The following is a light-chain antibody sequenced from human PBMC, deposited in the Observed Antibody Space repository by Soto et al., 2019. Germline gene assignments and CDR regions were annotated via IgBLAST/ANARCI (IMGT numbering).Light chain of an antibody. CDR3: SSYAGSARIL. V-gene: IGLV2-8*02. CDR2: EVS. CDR1: SSDVGGYNY. J-gene: IGLJ2*01. Sequence: QSALIQPPSASRSPGQSVTISCTGTSSDVGGYNYVSWYQQHPDKAPTLIIYEVSKRPSGVPDRFSGSKSGNTASLTVSGLQADDEADYYCSSYAGSARILFGGGTKLTVL.